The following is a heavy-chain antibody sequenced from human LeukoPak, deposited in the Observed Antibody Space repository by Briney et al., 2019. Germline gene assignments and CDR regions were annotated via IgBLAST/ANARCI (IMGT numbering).Heavy chain of an antibody. CDR3: ASPMAYDYIPDY. D-gene: IGHD3-16*01. CDR2: IRYDGSNK. J-gene: IGHJ4*02. Sequence: GESLKISCAGSGFTFSSYGMHWVRQAPGKGLEWVAFIRYDGSNKYYADSVKGRFTISRENSKNTLYLQMNSLRAEDTAVYYCASPMAYDYIPDYWGQGTLVTVSS. V-gene: IGHV3-30*02. CDR1: GFTFSSYG.